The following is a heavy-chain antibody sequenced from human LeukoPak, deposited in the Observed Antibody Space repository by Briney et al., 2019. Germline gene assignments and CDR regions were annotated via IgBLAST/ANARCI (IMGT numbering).Heavy chain of an antibody. V-gene: IGHV1-18*04. CDR2: ISAYNGNT. Sequence: ASVKVSCKASGYTFTGYYMHWVRQAPGQGLEWMGWISAYNGNTNYAQKLQGRVTMTTDTSSSTAYMELRSLRSDDTAVYYCARAPGWELPRGSSDYWGQGTLVTVSS. D-gene: IGHD1-26*01. CDR3: ARAPGWELPRGSSDY. CDR1: GYTFTGYY. J-gene: IGHJ4*02.